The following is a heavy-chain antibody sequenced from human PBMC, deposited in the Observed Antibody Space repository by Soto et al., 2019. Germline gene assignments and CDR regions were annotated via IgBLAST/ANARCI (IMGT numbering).Heavy chain of an antibody. V-gene: IGHV4-34*01. CDR2: INYSGST. J-gene: IGHJ4*02. Sequence: AETLSLTCAVYGGSFSGYYWSWIRQPPGKGLEWIGYINYSGSTNYNPSLKSRVTISVDTSKNQFSLKLSSVTAADTAVYYCARTPWDYDILTGYYPNYFDYWGQGTLVTVSS. CDR3: ARTPWDYDILTGYYPNYFDY. D-gene: IGHD3-9*01. CDR1: GGSFSGYY.